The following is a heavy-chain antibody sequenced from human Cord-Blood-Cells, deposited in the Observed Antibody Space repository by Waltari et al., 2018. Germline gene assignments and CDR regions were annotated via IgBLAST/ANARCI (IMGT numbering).Heavy chain of an antibody. Sequence: EVQLVASGGGLVQPGRSLRLSCAASGFTFDDYAMHWVRQAPGKGLEWVSGISWNSGSIGYADSVKGRFTISRDNAKNSLYLQMNSLRAEDTALYYCAKVTLGYCSGGSCYSFAFDIWGQGTMVTVSS. CDR3: AKVTLGYCSGGSCYSFAFDI. V-gene: IGHV3-9*01. CDR2: ISWNSGSI. J-gene: IGHJ3*02. D-gene: IGHD2-15*01. CDR1: GFTFDDYA.